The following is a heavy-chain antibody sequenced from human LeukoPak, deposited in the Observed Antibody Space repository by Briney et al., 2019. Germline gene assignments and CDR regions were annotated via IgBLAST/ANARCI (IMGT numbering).Heavy chain of an antibody. CDR2: INHSGST. J-gene: IGHJ6*04. Sequence: SETLSLTCAVYGGFFSGYYWSWIRQPPGKGLEWIGEINHSGSTNYNPSLKSRVTISVDTSKNQFSLKLSSVTAADTAVYYCARRYYYGSGTGVWGKGTTVTVSS. D-gene: IGHD3-10*01. CDR3: ARRYYYGSGTGV. V-gene: IGHV4-34*01. CDR1: GGFFSGYY.